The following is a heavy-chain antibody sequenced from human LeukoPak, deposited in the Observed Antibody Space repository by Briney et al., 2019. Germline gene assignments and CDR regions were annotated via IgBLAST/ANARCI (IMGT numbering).Heavy chain of an antibody. CDR2: ISYDGSNK. CDR3: ARDQAGTAYWFDP. CDR1: GFTFSSYA. D-gene: IGHD6-13*01. Sequence: GGSLRLSCAASGFTFSSYAMHWVRQAPGKGLEWVAVISYDGSNKYYADSVKGRFTISRDNSKNTLYLQMNSLRAEGAAVYYCARDQAGTAYWFDPWGQGTLVTVSS. V-gene: IGHV3-30-3*01. J-gene: IGHJ5*02.